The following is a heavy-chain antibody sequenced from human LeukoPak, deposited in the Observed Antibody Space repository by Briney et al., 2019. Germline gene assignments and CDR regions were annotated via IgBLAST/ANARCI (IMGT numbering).Heavy chain of an antibody. CDR2: INHKGGST. CDR1: GFTFTSFA. D-gene: IGHD1-26*01. CDR3: AKDVVGAINYFDY. J-gene: IGHJ4*02. Sequence: GGSLRLSCAASGFTFTSFAVSWVPQAPGKGVECVSAINHKGGSTYYPDSVKGRFTISRHNGKNSLYLQMNSLRAEDTAVYYCAKDVVGAINYFDYWGQGTLVTVSS. V-gene: IGHV3-23*01.